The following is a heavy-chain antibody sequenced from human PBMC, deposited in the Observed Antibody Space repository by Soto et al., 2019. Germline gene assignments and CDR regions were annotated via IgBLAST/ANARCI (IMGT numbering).Heavy chain of an antibody. J-gene: IGHJ4*02. CDR2: VNPILSMS. Sequence: QVQLVQSGAEVKSAGSSVKVSCKASGDTFNFYSINWVRQAPGLGLEWVGRVNPILSMSNYAQRFQGRGTMTADKSTCTAYMDLRILSSEDTDIYYCSSNYGSGYRAFDSWGQGALVTVSS. CDR1: GDTFNFYS. V-gene: IGHV1-69*02. CDR3: SSNYGSGYRAFDS. D-gene: IGHD3-10*01.